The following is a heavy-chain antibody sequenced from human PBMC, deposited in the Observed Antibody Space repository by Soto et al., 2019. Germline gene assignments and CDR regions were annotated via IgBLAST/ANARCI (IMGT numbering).Heavy chain of an antibody. J-gene: IGHJ4*02. Sequence: ASVKVSCKASGGTLSRYTFSWGRQAPGQRLEWMGRVIPNLGVTNYAKKFQGRFTIVVDTSTSTAYMELNSLRYEDTAVYYCARDKGYCSDTSCPDFDYWGQGTLVTVSS. D-gene: IGHD2-15*01. CDR1: GGTLSRYT. CDR2: VIPNLGVT. CDR3: ARDKGYCSDTSCPDFDY. V-gene: IGHV1-69*04.